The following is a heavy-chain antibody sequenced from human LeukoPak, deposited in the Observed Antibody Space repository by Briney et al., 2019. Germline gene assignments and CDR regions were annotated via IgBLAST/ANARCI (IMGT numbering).Heavy chain of an antibody. CDR2: IKQDGSEK. V-gene: IGHV3-7*01. CDR3: ARHSSGWYYYYYYMDV. CDR1: GFTFSSYW. Sequence: GGSLRLSCAASGFTFSSYWMSWVRQAPGKGLEWVANIKQDGSEKYYVDSVKGRFTISRDNAKNSLYLQTNSLRAEDTAVYYCARHSSGWYYYYYYMDVWGKGTTVTVSS. D-gene: IGHD6-19*01. J-gene: IGHJ6*03.